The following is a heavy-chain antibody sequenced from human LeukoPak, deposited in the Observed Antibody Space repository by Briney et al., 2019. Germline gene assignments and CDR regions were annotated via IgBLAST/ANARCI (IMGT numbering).Heavy chain of an antibody. CDR1: GYTFTGYY. D-gene: IGHD3-9*01. CDR3: ARQPYFDWLLSLDY. J-gene: IGHJ4*02. CDR2: INPNSGGT. Sequence: ASVKVSCKASGYTFTGYYMHWVRQAPGQGLEWMGWINPNSGGTNYAQKFQGRVTMTRDTSISTAYMELSRLRSDDTAVYCCARQPYFDWLLSLDYWGQGTLVTVSS. V-gene: IGHV1-2*02.